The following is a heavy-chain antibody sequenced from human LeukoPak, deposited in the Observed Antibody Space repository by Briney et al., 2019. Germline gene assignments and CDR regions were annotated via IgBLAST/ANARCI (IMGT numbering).Heavy chain of an antibody. CDR1: GFTFDDYA. Sequence: GGSVRLSCAASGFTFDDYAMHWVRQAPGKGLEWVSLISRDGGTTYSADSVKGRFTIYRDNSKNSLYLQMNSLRTEDTALYYCARSLPDYFDYWGQGTLVTVSS. CDR2: ISRDGGTT. V-gene: IGHV3-43*02. J-gene: IGHJ4*02. CDR3: ARSLPDYFDY.